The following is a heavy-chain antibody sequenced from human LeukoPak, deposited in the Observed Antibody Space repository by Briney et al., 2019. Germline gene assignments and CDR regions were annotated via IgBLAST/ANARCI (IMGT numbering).Heavy chain of an antibody. CDR1: GYRFTSYC. Sequence: GESLKISCKTYGYRFTSYCIGWVRQMPGKFLEWKGIIYPGDSDTRYSPSFQGKVAISVDKSSSTAYVQWTSLEASDTAVYYCARQGHATSWGLDSWGQGTLVTVSS. CDR2: IYPGDSDT. CDR3: ARQGHATSWGLDS. V-gene: IGHV5-51*01. J-gene: IGHJ4*02. D-gene: IGHD2-2*01.